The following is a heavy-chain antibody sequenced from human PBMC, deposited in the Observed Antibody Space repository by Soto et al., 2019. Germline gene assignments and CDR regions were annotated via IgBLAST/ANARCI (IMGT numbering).Heavy chain of an antibody. V-gene: IGHV4-59*01. D-gene: IGHD6-19*01. CDR2: IYYSGST. CDR3: ARAVAGFFDY. Sequence: PSETLSLTCTVSGGSISSYYWSWIRQPPGKGLEWIGYIYYSGSTNYNPSLKSRVTISVDTSKNQFSLKLSSVTAADTAGYYCARAVAGFFDYWGQGTLVTVSS. J-gene: IGHJ4*02. CDR1: GGSISSYY.